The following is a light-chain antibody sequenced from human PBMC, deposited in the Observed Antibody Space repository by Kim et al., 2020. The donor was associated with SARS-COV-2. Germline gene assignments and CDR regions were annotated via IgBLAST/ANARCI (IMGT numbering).Light chain of an antibody. CDR2: AAS. CDR3: QHSHTTPLLT. J-gene: IGKJ4*01. CDR1: QRISTY. V-gene: IGKV1-39*01. Sequence: DIQMTQSPSSLAASVGDRVTIACRASQRISTYLNWYQQKPGKAPKLLIYAASTLQSGVPSRFSGSGSGTDFTLTISSLQPEDFATYYCQHSHTTPLLTFGGGTKVDIK.